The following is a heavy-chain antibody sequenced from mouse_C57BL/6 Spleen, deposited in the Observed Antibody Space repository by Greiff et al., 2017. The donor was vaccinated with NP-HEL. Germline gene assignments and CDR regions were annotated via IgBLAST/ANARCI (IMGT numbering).Heavy chain of an antibody. CDR2: IRSKSNNYAT. CDR1: GFSFNTYA. J-gene: IGHJ1*03. D-gene: IGHD1-1*01. V-gene: IGHV10-1*01. CDR3: VRLAGYGGYFDV. Sequence: EVKVVESGGGLVQPKGSLKLSCAASGFSFNTYAMNWVRQAPGKGLEWVARIRSKSNNYATYYADSVKDRFTISRDDSESMLYLQMNNFKTEDTAMYYCVRLAGYGGYFDVWGTGTTVTVSS.